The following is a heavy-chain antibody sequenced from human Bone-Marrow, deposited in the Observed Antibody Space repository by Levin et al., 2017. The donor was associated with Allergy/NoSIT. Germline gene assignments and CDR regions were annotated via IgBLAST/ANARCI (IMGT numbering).Heavy chain of an antibody. Sequence: AASVKVSCKASEDTFSKYAISWVRQVPGQGLEWMGGVSPTFGTSNYAQKFQDRVTITADSSTKTAYLQMTSLTSDDSALYFCARQMSHGYSSSWYFDSWGQGTRVSVSS. CDR3: ARQMSHGYSSSWYFDS. CDR1: EDTFSKYA. V-gene: IGHV1-69*13. J-gene: IGHJ4*02. D-gene: IGHD2-2*01. CDR2: VSPTFGTS.